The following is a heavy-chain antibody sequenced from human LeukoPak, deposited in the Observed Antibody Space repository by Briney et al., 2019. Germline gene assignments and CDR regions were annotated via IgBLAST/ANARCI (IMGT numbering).Heavy chain of an antibody. CDR1: GYTFTSYD. D-gene: IGHD6-6*01. Sequence: ASVKVSCKASGYTFTSYDINWVRQATGQGLEWMGWMNPNSGNTGYAQKFQGRVTITRNTSISTAYMELSSLRSEDPAVYYCARRRRAARPASFDYWCQGTLVTVSS. CDR3: ARRRRAARPASFDY. V-gene: IGHV1-8*03. CDR2: MNPNSGNT. J-gene: IGHJ4*02.